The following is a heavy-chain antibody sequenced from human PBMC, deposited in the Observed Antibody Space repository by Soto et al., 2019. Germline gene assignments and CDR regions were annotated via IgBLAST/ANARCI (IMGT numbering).Heavy chain of an antibody. CDR2: MNPNSGNT. V-gene: IGHV1-8*01. J-gene: IGHJ6*03. CDR3: ARGLDIVATAPEVVNYYYYMDV. Sequence: ASVKVSCKASGYTFTSYDINWVRQATGQGLEWMGWMNPNSGNTGYAQKFQGRVTMTRNTSISTAYMELSSLRSEDTAVYYCARGLDIVATAPEVVNYYYYMDVWAKGTTVTVSS. D-gene: IGHD5-12*01. CDR1: GYTFTSYD.